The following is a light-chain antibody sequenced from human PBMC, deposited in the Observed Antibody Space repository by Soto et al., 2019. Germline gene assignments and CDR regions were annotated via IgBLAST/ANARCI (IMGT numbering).Light chain of an antibody. CDR2: KAS. CDR1: QSISSW. Sequence: DIQMTQSPSTLSASVGDRVTITCRASQSISSWLAWYQQKPGKAPKLLIHKASSLESGVPSRFSCSGSGTAFTLTLLNLHPDDFATYYRQQYHSSPLTFGGGTKVELK. J-gene: IGKJ4*01. V-gene: IGKV1-5*03. CDR3: QQYHSSPLT.